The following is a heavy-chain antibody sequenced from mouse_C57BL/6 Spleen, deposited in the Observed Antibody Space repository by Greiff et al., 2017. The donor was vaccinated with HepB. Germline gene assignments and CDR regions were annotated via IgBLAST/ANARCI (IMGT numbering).Heavy chain of an antibody. CDR3: ARALYGSSYGYAMDY. Sequence: EVKLMESGPGLAKPSQTLSLTCSVTGYSITSDYWNWIRKFPGNKLEYMGYISYSGSTYYNPSLKSRISITRDTSKNQYYLQLNSVTTEDTATYYCARALYGSSYGYAMDYWGQGTSVTVSS. V-gene: IGHV3-8*01. CDR1: GYSITSDY. J-gene: IGHJ4*01. D-gene: IGHD1-1*01. CDR2: ISYSGST.